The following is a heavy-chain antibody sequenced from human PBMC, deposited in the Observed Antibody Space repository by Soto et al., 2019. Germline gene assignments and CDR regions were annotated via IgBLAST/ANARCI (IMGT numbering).Heavy chain of an antibody. CDR3: ARDPNVNLLDY. CDR2: IIPIFGTA. CDR1: GGTFSSYA. J-gene: IGHJ4*02. Sequence: ASVKVSCKASGGTFSSYAITWVRQAPGQGLEWMGGIIPIFGTANYAQKFQGRVTITADESTSTAYMELRSLRSDDTAVYYCARDPNVNLLDYWGQGTLVTVSS. V-gene: IGHV1-69*13.